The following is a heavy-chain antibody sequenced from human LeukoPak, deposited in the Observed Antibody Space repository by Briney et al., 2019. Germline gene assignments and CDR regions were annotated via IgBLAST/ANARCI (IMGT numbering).Heavy chain of an antibody. Sequence: GESLKISFKGSGYTFTSYWIGWVRQMPGKGLEWMGIIFPGDSDTRYSPSFQGQVTISADKSISTAYLQWSSLKASDTAMYYCARRLVATGLDYWGPGTLVTVSS. CDR2: IFPGDSDT. CDR1: GYTFTSYW. J-gene: IGHJ4*02. D-gene: IGHD2-8*02. CDR3: ARRLVATGLDY. V-gene: IGHV5-51*01.